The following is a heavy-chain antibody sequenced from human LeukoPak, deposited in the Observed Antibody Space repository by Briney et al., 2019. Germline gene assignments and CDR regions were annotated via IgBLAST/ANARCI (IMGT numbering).Heavy chain of an antibody. V-gene: IGHV3-30*02. Sequence: PGGFLRLSCAASGFTFSSYGMHWVRQAPGKGLEWVAFIRYDGSNKYYADSVKGRFTISRDNSKNTLYLQMNSLRAEDTAVYYCAKDQGYSSSSSYYFDYWGQGTLVTVSS. CDR1: GFTFSSYG. D-gene: IGHD6-6*01. CDR2: IRYDGSNK. J-gene: IGHJ4*02. CDR3: AKDQGYSSSSSYYFDY.